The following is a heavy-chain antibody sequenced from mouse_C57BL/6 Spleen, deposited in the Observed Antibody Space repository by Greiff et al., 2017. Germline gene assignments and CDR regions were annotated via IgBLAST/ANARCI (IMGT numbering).Heavy chain of an antibody. Sequence: VKLMESGAELVKPGASVKISCKASGYAFSSYWMNWVKQRPGKGLEWIGQIYPGDGDTNYNGKFKGKATLTADKSSSTAYMQLSSLTSEDSAVYFYARWGGYAMDYWGQGTSVTVSS. CDR1: GYAFSSYW. CDR3: ARWGGYAMDY. J-gene: IGHJ4*01. CDR2: IYPGDGDT. V-gene: IGHV1-80*01.